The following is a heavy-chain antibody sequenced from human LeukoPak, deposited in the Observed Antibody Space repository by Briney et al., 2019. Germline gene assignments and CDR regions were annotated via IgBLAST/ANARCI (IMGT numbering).Heavy chain of an antibody. CDR2: INPNSGGT. D-gene: IGHD3-22*01. CDR3: ARGDADSSGDAPG. J-gene: IGHJ4*02. CDR1: VYTFTGYY. Sequence: ASVNVSRKASVYTFTGYYLHWVGQAPGQGLERMGWINPNSGGTNYAQTFQGRVTMTSDTSISTVYMELSRLRSDDTAVYYCARGDADSSGDAPGWGQGTLVTVSS. V-gene: IGHV1-2*02.